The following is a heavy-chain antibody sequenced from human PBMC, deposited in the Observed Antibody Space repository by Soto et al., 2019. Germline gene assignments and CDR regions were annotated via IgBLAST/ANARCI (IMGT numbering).Heavy chain of an antibody. CDR2: IYNSGST. Sequence: PSEPLSLTCAVSGGSISSYYWSWVRQPPGKGLEWIGYIYNSGSTNYNPSLKSRVTISVDTSKNQFSLKLSSVTAADTAVYYCAYGDSRGPFDSWGQGTLVTVSS. D-gene: IGHD4-17*01. CDR1: GGSISSYY. V-gene: IGHV4-59*01. J-gene: IGHJ4*02. CDR3: AYGDSRGPFDS.